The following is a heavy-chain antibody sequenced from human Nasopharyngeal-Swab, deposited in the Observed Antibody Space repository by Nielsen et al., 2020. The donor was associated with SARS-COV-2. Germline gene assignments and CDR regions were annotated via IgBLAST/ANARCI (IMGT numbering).Heavy chain of an antibody. CDR3: ARQSGGDSGWFDP. CDR1: GGSISSYY. D-gene: IGHD5-12*01. Sequence: SETLSLTCTVSGGSISSYYWSWIRQPPGKGLEWIGYIYYSGSTNYNPSLKSRVTISVDTSKNQFSLKLSSVTAADTAVYYCARQSGGDSGWFDPWGQGTLVTVSP. V-gene: IGHV4-59*01. CDR2: IYYSGST. J-gene: IGHJ5*02.